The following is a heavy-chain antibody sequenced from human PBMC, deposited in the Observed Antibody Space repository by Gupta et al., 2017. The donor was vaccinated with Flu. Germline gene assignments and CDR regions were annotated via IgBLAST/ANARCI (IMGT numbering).Heavy chain of an antibody. CDR3: STRSGNSYAFDF. Sequence: GFTLKNYAMNWVRQAPGKGLEWVSGIGGSDATTYYADSVKGRFTISRDDSMNTLHLQMDSLRGEDTAMYYCSTRSGNSYAFDFLGQGTMV. CDR2: IGGSDATT. V-gene: IGHV3-23*01. J-gene: IGHJ3*01. CDR1: GFTLKNYA. D-gene: IGHD1-26*01.